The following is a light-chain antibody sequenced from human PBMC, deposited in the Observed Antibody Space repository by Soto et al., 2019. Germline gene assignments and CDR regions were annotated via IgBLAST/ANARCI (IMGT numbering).Light chain of an antibody. Sequence: QSALAQPPSASGSPGQSGTISCTGTSSEVGDNYVSWYQQHLGKAPKLIIYEVTLRPSGVPDRFSGSKSGNTASQTVSGLQADDEADYYCSAYAGSNTFVFGTGTKLTVL. V-gene: IGLV2-8*01. J-gene: IGLJ1*01. CDR2: EVT. CDR3: SAYAGSNTFV. CDR1: SSEVGDNY.